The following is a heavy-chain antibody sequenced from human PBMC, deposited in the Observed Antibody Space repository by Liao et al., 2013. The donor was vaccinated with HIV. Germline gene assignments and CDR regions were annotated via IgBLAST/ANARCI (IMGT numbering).Heavy chain of an antibody. V-gene: IGHV4-34*02. CDR1: GGSFSDYY. Sequence: QVQLQQWGAGLLKPSEALSLTCAVYGGSFSDYYWTWIRQSPGTGLEWIGEVNHSGGTNYNPSLKSRVTISIDTSKNQFSLMLGSVSAADTAVYYCALRVPSVNYFDYWGQGTLVAVSS. CDR3: ALRVPSVNYFDY. J-gene: IGHJ4*02. D-gene: IGHD5-12*01. CDR2: VNHSGGT.